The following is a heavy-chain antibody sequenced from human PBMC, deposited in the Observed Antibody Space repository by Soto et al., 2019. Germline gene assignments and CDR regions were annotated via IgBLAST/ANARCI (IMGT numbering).Heavy chain of an antibody. D-gene: IGHD3-10*01. J-gene: IGHJ6*02. V-gene: IGHV4-39*01. CDR2: IYYSGST. Sequence: PSETLSLTCTVSGGSISSSSYYWGWIRQPPGKGLEWIGSIYYSGSTYYNPSLKSRVTISVDTSKNQFSLKLSSVTAADTAVYYCARLTMVRGVITPYYYYYGMDVRGQGTTVTVSS. CDR3: ARLTMVRGVITPYYYYYGMDV. CDR1: GGSISSSSYY.